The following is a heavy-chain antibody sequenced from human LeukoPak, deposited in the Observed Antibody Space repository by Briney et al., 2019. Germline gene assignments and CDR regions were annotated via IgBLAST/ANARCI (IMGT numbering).Heavy chain of an antibody. Sequence: PSETLSLTCTVSGGSISSGGYYWSWIRQHPGKGLEWIGYIYYSGSTYYNPSLKSRVTISVDTSKNQFSLKLSSVTAADTAVYYCARALGGYYYDSSGYQIVSFDYWGQGTLVTVSS. CDR2: IYYSGST. D-gene: IGHD3-22*01. J-gene: IGHJ4*02. CDR3: ARALGGYYYDSSGYQIVSFDY. V-gene: IGHV4-31*03. CDR1: GGSISSGGYY.